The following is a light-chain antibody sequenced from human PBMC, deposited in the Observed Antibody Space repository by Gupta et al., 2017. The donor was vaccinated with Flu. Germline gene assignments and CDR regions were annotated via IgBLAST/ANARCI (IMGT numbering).Light chain of an antibody. J-gene: IGLJ3*02. Sequence: QSVLTPPPSVSGAPGQRVTISCTGSSPNIGAGYDVHCYQQLPGTAPPRLLECNSNRRSAVHHRFSCDTDCDSASPVPNSRHDEDDADYYYSSSANSIRGSWVFGGVTKLTVL. CDR3: SSSANSIRGSWV. V-gene: IGLV1-40*01. CDR1: SPNIGAGYD. CDR2: CNS.